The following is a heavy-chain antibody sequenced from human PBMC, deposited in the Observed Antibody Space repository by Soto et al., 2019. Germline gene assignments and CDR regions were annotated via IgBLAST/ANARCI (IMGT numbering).Heavy chain of an antibody. V-gene: IGHV4-4*07. CDR1: GGSMRNYY. CDR2: IYTTGST. CDR3: ARDEYYDSNYWFDT. Sequence: SETLSLTCSVSGGSMRNYYWSWIRQPAGKGLEWIGRIYTTGSTDYNPSLKSRVTMSVDTSENLITLRLSSVTAADTAVYYCARDEYYDSNYWFDTWGQGTLVTVSS. D-gene: IGHD3-22*01. J-gene: IGHJ5*02.